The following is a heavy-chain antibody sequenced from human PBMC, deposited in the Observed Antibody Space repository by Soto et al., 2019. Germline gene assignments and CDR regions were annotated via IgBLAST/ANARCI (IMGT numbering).Heavy chain of an antibody. CDR3: AIPRYLCSGSNWFDP. J-gene: IGHJ5*02. V-gene: IGHV1-8*01. Sequence: QVQLMQSGAEVKKPGASVKVSCTASGYTFTSYDITWVRQATGQGLEWMGWMNPNSGNTGYAQKSQGRVTLTRNNSISTVYMDLISLRAADTAVYYCAIPRYLCSGSNWFDPWGQGTLVTVSS. CDR2: MNPNSGNT. D-gene: IGHD3-10*01. CDR1: GYTFTSYD.